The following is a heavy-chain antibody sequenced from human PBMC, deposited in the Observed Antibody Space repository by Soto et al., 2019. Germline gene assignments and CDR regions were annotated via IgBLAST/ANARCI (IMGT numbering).Heavy chain of an antibody. V-gene: IGHV1-2*02. CDR3: ARAPPYYYYDSSGYWFDP. J-gene: IGHJ5*02. Sequence: ASVNVSCKASGYTFTGYYMHWVRQAPGQGLEWMGWINPNSGGTNYAQKFQGRVTMTRDTSISTAYMELSRLRSDDTAVYYCARAPPYYYYDSSGYWFDPWGQGTLVTVSS. D-gene: IGHD3-22*01. CDR1: GYTFTGYY. CDR2: INPNSGGT.